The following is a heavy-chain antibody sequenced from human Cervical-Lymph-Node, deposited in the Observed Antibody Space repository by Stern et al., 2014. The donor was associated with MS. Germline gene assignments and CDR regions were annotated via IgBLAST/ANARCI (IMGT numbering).Heavy chain of an antibody. D-gene: IGHD2-8*02. CDR3: ASSLVASGH. Sequence: VQLVESGAEVKRPGSSVKVSCKASGGTFSTHPITWVRQAPGQGLEWMGGIIPFLSTTNYAQKFQGRITITADKYTGKTYMEISRLRSDDTAVYYCASSLVASGHWGQGTLVIVS. J-gene: IGHJ4*02. V-gene: IGHV1-69*06. CDR1: GGTFSTHP. CDR2: IIPFLSTT.